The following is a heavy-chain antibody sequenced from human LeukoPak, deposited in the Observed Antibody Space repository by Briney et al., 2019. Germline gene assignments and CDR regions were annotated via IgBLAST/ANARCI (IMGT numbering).Heavy chain of an antibody. D-gene: IGHD6-13*01. CDR2: INPNSGGT. J-gene: IGHJ4*02. V-gene: IGHV1-2*02. Sequence: ASVKVSCKASGYTFTGYYMHWVRQAPGQGLEWMGWINPNSGGTNYAQKFQGRVTMTRDTSISTAYMELSRLRSDDTAVYHCARVRTLAAAGYFDYWGQGTLVTVSS. CDR1: GYTFTGYY. CDR3: ARVRTLAAAGYFDY.